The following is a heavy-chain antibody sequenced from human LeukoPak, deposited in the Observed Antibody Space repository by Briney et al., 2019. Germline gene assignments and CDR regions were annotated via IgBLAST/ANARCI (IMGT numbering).Heavy chain of an antibody. CDR1: GFTFSSYA. Sequence: GGSLRLSCAASGFTFSSYAMSWVRQPPGKGLEWVSAISVGGGSTYYADSGKGRFTTSRDNSQNTLYLQMNSLRAEDTAVYYCAKDTEYSSSRYFDYWGQGTLVTVSS. J-gene: IGHJ4*02. CDR3: AKDTEYSSSRYFDY. D-gene: IGHD6-6*01. V-gene: IGHV3-23*01. CDR2: ISVGGGST.